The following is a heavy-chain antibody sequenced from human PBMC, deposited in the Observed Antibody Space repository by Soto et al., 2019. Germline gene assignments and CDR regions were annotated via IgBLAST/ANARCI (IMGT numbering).Heavy chain of an antibody. Sequence: KSSETLSLTCTVSGGSVSSYSWTWVRQPPGKGLEWIGYVYYSGSTHYNPSLKSRGTISLDTSKNQFSLKLTSVTAADTAMYFCASSPPAMVAPNIWGQGTLVTVS. CDR3: ASSPPAMVAPNI. V-gene: IGHV4-59*02. CDR2: VYYSGST. J-gene: IGHJ4*02. D-gene: IGHD5-18*01. CDR1: GGSVSSYS.